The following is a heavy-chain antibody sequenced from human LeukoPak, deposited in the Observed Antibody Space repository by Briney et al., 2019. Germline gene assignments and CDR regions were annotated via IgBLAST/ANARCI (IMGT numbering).Heavy chain of an antibody. CDR2: ISAYNGNT. Sequence: GASVKVSCKASGYTFTSYGISWVRQAPGQGLEWMGWISAYNGNTNYAQKLQGRVTMTTDTSTSTAYMALRSLRSDATAVYYCARDPWIQLSVNWFDPWGQGTLVTVSS. V-gene: IGHV1-18*01. CDR3: ARDPWIQLSVNWFDP. CDR1: GYTFTSYG. J-gene: IGHJ5*02. D-gene: IGHD5-18*01.